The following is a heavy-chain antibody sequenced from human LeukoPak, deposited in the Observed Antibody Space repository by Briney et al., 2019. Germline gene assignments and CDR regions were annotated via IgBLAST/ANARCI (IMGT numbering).Heavy chain of an antibody. Sequence: SETLSLTCAVYGGSFSGYYWSWIRQPPGKGLEWIGEINHSGSTNYNPFLKSRVTISVDTSKNQFSLKLSSVTAADTAVYYCARGPSWSPDAFDIWGQGTMVTVSS. CDR3: ARGPSWSPDAFDI. CDR2: INHSGST. CDR1: GGSFSGYY. J-gene: IGHJ3*02. V-gene: IGHV4-34*01.